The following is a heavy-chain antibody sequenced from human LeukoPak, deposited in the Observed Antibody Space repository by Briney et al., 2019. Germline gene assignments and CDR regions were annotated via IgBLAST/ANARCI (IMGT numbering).Heavy chain of an antibody. CDR2: IYSGGST. V-gene: IGHV3-53*01. D-gene: IGHD3-10*01. CDR3: ARHLKYYYGSGSYYYYFDY. CDR1: GFTVSSNY. J-gene: IGHJ4*02. Sequence: GGSLRLSCAASGFTVSSNYMSWVRQAPGKGLEWVSVIYSGGSTYYADSVKGRFTISRDNSKNTLYLQMNSLRAEDTAVYYCARHLKYYYGSGSYYYYFDYWGQGTLVTVSS.